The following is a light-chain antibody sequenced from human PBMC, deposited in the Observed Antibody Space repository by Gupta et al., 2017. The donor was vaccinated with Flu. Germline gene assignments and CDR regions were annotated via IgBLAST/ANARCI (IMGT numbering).Light chain of an antibody. CDR2: SSN. CDR1: RSNIGSNS. J-gene: IGLJ1*01. CDR3: AAWDDSLNGHYV. Sequence: QSVLAQPPSASGTSGQRVTISCSGSRSNIGSNSVNWYQQVPGTSPKLLMYSSNQRPSGVPDRFAGSKSGTSASLAISGLQSEDEADYYCAAWDDSLNGHYVFGTGTKVTVL. V-gene: IGLV1-44*01.